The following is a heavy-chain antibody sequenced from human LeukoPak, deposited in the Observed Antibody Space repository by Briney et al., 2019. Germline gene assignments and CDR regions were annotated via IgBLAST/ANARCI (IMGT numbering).Heavy chain of an antibody. Sequence: SGPTLVNPTQTLTLTCTFSGFSLTTSGVGVGWIRQSPGKALEWLAAIYWNDDKQYRPSLRSRLTITNDTSKNQVVLTMTNMDPVDTDTYYCAHRRIAVGGMFNWFDPWGQGTLVTVSS. D-gene: IGHD6-19*01. J-gene: IGHJ5*02. CDR2: IYWNDDK. V-gene: IGHV2-5*01. CDR3: AHRRIAVGGMFNWFDP. CDR1: GFSLTTSGVG.